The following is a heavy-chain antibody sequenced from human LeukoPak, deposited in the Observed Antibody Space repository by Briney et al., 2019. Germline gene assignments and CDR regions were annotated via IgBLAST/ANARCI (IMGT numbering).Heavy chain of an antibody. D-gene: IGHD3-22*01. J-gene: IGHJ6*03. V-gene: IGHV4-34*01. CDR2: INHSGST. CDR1: GGSFSGYY. Sequence: PSETLSLTCAVYGGSFSGYYWSWIRQPPGKGLEWIGEINHSGSTNYNPSLKSRVTISVDTSKNQFSLKLSSVTAADTAVYYCASVSGYYQLGYYYYYMDVWGKGTTVTVSS. CDR3: ASVSGYYQLGYYYYYMDV.